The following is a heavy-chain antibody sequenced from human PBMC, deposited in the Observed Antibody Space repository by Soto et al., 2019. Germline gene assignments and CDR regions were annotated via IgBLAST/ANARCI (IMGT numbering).Heavy chain of an antibody. D-gene: IGHD2-15*01. CDR1: GFSFRDYA. J-gene: IGHJ5*02. Sequence: EVQLVESGGGLIQPGRSLRLSCAASGFSFRDYAMHWVRQAPGKGLEWVSSISWNSDTIVYVDSVKGRFAISRDNAKDSLYLQMNGLRREDTALYYCVRDGGCSSSSCYHNWFDPWGQGTLVTVSS. CDR3: VRDGGCSSSSCYHNWFDP. V-gene: IGHV3-9*01. CDR2: ISWNSDTI.